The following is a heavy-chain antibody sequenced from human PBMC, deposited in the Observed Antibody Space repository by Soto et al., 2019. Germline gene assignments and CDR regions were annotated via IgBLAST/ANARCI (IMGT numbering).Heavy chain of an antibody. Sequence: GGSLRLSCAASGFTFSSSAMHWVRQAPGKGLEWVAVISYDGSNKYYADSVKGRFTISRDNSKNTLYLQMNSLRAEDTAVYYCAKNLVYYYDSNGYHFDYWGQGTLVTVSS. CDR3: AKNLVYYYDSNGYHFDY. V-gene: IGHV3-30-3*01. J-gene: IGHJ4*02. CDR1: GFTFSSSA. D-gene: IGHD3-22*01. CDR2: ISYDGSNK.